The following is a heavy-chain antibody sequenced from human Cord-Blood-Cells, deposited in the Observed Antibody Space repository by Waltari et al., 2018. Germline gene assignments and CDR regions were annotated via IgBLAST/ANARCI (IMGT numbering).Heavy chain of an antibody. V-gene: IGHV1-2*04. CDR3: ARVSPDSGTYFDY. J-gene: IGHJ4*02. Sequence: QVQLVQSGAEVKKTGASVKVSCTASGYTFTGYYMHWVRQAPGQGLEWMGWINPNSGGTNYAQKFQGWVTMTRDTSISTAYMELSRLRSDDTAVYYCARVSPDSGTYFDYWGQGTLVTVSP. D-gene: IGHD3-10*01. CDR2: INPNSGGT. CDR1: GYTFTGYY.